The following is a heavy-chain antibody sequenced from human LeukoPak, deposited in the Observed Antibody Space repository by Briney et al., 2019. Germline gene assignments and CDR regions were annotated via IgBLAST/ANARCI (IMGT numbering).Heavy chain of an antibody. D-gene: IGHD4-17*01. CDR2: IVVGSGNT. CDR3: AADGPTTRFDY. J-gene: IGHJ4*02. Sequence: GASVKVSCKASGFTFTSSAVQWVRQARGQRLEWIGWIVVGSGNTNCAQKLQERVTITRDMSTSTAYMELSSLRSEDTAVYYCAADGPTTRFDYWGQGTLVTVSS. CDR1: GFTFTSSA. V-gene: IGHV1-58*01.